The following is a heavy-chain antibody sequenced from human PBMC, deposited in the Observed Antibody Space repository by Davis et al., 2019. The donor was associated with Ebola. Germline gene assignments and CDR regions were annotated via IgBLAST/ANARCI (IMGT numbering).Heavy chain of an antibody. J-gene: IGHJ4*02. CDR2: IWYDGSNK. CDR3: AEVDENGDTDY. Sequence: GGSLTLSCAASGLTFSSYAMHWVRQAPGKGLEWVAVIWYDGSNKYYADSVKGRFTISRDNSKNTLYLQMNSLRAEDTAVYYCAEVDENGDTDYWGQGTLVTVSS. V-gene: IGHV3-33*06. D-gene: IGHD4-17*01. CDR1: GLTFSSYA.